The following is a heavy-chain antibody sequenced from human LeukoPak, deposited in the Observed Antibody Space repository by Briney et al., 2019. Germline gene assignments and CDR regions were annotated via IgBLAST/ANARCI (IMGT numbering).Heavy chain of an antibody. Sequence: GPLRLSCAASGFTFSNYAMHWVRQAPGKGLEWVSAISTSGGDTFYPDSVRGRFSISRDNSKNTLYLQMNSLRAEDTALYYCARVNGDYYFDSWGQGTLVTVSS. J-gene: IGHJ4*02. D-gene: IGHD4-17*01. CDR1: GFTFSNYA. V-gene: IGHV3-23*01. CDR3: ARVNGDYYFDS. CDR2: ISTSGGDT.